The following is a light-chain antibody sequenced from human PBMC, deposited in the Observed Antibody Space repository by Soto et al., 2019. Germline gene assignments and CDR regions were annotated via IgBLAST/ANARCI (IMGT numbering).Light chain of an antibody. CDR3: QQYGDSLLP. V-gene: IGKV3-20*01. J-gene: IGKJ4*01. Sequence: EIVLTQSPGTLSLSPGDEATLSCKASQAVTSKFLAWYQQKPGQPPRLLILGASTRATGIADRFSGSGSGTDFTLTIRRLEPEDFAVYCCQQYGDSLLPFCGGPQVEIK. CDR2: GAS. CDR1: QAVTSKF.